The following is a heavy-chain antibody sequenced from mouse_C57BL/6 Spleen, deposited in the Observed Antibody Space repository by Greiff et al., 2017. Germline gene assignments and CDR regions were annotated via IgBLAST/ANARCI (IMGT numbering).Heavy chain of an antibody. V-gene: IGHV1-52*01. Sequence: VQLQQSGAELVRPGSSVKLSCKASGYTFTSYWMHWVKQRPIQGLEWIGNIDPSDSETHYNQKFKDKATLTVDKSSSTAYMQLSSLTSEDSAVYYCAFYYGSSYGYFDYWGQGTTLTVSS. CDR1: GYTFTSYW. J-gene: IGHJ2*01. CDR2: IDPSDSET. D-gene: IGHD1-1*01. CDR3: AFYYGSSYGYFDY.